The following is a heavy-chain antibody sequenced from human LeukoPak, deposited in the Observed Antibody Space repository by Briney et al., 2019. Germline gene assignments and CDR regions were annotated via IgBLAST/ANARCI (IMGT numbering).Heavy chain of an antibody. J-gene: IGHJ1*01. CDR1: GGTFSSYA. CDR2: IIPIFGTA. CDR3: ARGRSVGYCSGGSCYFFQH. Sequence: SVKVSCKASGGTFSSYAISWARQAPGQGLEWMGGIIPIFGTANYAQKFQGRVTITADESTSTAYMELSSLRSEDTAVYYCARGRSVGYCSGGSCYFFQHWGQGTLVTVSS. V-gene: IGHV1-69*13. D-gene: IGHD2-15*01.